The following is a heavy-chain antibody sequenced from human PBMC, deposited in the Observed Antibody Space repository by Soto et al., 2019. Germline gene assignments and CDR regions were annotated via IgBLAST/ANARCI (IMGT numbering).Heavy chain of an antibody. CDR3: ARGGSNDWQVAFDI. CDR2: INHSGNN. D-gene: IGHD3-9*01. V-gene: IGHV4-34*01. CDR1: GGSFSTYY. J-gene: IGHJ3*02. Sequence: PSETLSLTCVVSGGSFSTYYYKWIRLSPGKGLEWIGEINHSGNNNYSPSLKSRVTMSLDTSKNQFSLKLTSVTAADTAVYYCARGGSNDWQVAFDIWGQGTMVTV.